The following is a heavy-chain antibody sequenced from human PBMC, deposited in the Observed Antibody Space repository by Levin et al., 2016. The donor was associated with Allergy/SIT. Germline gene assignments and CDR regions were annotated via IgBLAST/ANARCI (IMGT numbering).Heavy chain of an antibody. D-gene: IGHD5-18*01. Sequence: GESLKISCAASGFSFRDYYMSWVRLVPGKGLEWLSCISHTGTTRYYADAVEGRYTISRDNAKNSLYLQMNNLRAEDTALYYCARDREWTQLHNGRGWFDSWGQGTLVTVSS. CDR1: GFSFRDYY. CDR2: ISHTGTTR. V-gene: IGHV3-11*01. J-gene: IGHJ5*01. CDR3: ARDREWTQLHNGRGWFDS.